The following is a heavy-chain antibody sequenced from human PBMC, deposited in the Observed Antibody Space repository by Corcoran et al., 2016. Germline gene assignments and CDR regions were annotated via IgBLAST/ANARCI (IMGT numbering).Heavy chain of an antibody. J-gene: IGHJ6*02. Sequence: QVQLVQSGAEVKKPGASVKVSCKACGYTFTSYYMHWVRQAPGQGLEWMGIINPSGGSPNYAQKFQGRVTMTRDTSTSTVDMELRSLRSEDTAVDYCARMTATSGSSYYYGMDVWGQGTTVTVSS. D-gene: IGHD1-26*01. V-gene: IGHV1-46*01. CDR3: ARMTATSGSSYYYGMDV. CDR1: GYTFTSYY. CDR2: INPSGGSP.